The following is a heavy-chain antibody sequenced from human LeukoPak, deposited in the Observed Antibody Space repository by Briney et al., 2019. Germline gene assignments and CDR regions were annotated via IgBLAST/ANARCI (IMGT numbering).Heavy chain of an antibody. J-gene: IGHJ4*02. D-gene: IGHD3-10*01. CDR3: ATSGGSGSPLDY. CDR2: ISSSSSYI. V-gene: IGHV3-21*01. Sequence: AGGSLRLSCAASGFTFSSYSMNWVRQAPGKGLEWVSSISSSSSYIYYADSVKGRFTVSRDNAKNTLYLQMNSLRAEDTAMYYCATSGGSGSPLDYWGQGTLVTVSS. CDR1: GFTFSSYS.